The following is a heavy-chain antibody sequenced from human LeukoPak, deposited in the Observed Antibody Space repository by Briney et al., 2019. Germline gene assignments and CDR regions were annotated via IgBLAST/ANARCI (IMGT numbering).Heavy chain of an antibody. D-gene: IGHD5-12*01. CDR3: ARDRIVATTKAVDC. CDR1: GFTFSSYA. Sequence: GRSLRLSCAASGFTFSSYAMHWVRQAPGKGLEWVSSISSSSSYIYYADSVKGRFTISRDNAKNSLYLQMNSLRAEDTAVYYCARDRIVATTKAVDCWGQGTLVTVSS. J-gene: IGHJ4*02. CDR2: ISSSSSYI. V-gene: IGHV3-21*01.